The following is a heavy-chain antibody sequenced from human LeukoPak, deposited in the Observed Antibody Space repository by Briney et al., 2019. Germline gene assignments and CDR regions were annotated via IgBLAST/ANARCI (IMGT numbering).Heavy chain of an antibody. CDR2: INPNSGNT. J-gene: IGHJ6*03. CDR1: GYTFTGYY. V-gene: IGHV1-8*02. Sequence: RASVKVSCKASGYTFTGYYMHWVRQAPGQGLEWMGWINPNSGNTGYAQKFQGRVTMTRNTSISTAYMELSSLRSEDTAVYYCARGRWVRVRGVIVSGFYYYYMDVWGKGTTVTISS. CDR3: ARGRWVRVRGVIVSGFYYYYMDV. D-gene: IGHD3-10*01.